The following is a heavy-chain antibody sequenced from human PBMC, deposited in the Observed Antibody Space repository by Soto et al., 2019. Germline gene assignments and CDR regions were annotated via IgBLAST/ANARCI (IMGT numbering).Heavy chain of an antibody. CDR3: ATGSLYYYGSGGMWDS. D-gene: IGHD3-10*01. J-gene: IGHJ4*02. V-gene: IGHV4-4*02. Sequence: QVRLQESGPGLVKPSGTLSLTCLVSGGSMSSPNWWSWVRQAPGKGLEWIAEMHHSGATNYNPSLKSRVIISIAKSKNQFSLHPSSVPAADTAVYYCATGSLYYYGSGGMWDSWGRGALVTVSS. CDR1: GGSMSSPNW. CDR2: MHHSGAT.